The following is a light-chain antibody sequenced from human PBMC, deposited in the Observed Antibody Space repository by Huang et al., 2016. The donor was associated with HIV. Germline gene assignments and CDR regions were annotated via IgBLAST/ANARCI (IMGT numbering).Light chain of an antibody. CDR2: WAS. CDR1: QSVLYSSNNKNY. V-gene: IGKV4-1*01. CDR3: QQYYRTPRT. J-gene: IGKJ1*01. Sequence: GERATINRKSSQSVLYSSNNKNYLGWYQQKSGQPPKLLIYWASTREFGVPDRFSGSGSGTDFTLTISSLQAEDVAVYYCQQYYRTPRTFGQGTKVEIK.